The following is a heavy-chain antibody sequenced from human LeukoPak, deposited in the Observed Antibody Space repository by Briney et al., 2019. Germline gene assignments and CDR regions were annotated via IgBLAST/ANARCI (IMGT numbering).Heavy chain of an antibody. D-gene: IGHD3-10*01. V-gene: IGHV4-59*01. J-gene: IGHJ5*02. CDR2: IYYSGST. Sequence: SETLSLTCTVSDGSISSYYWSWIRQPPGKGLEWIGYIYYSGSTNYNPSLKSRVTISVDTSKNQFSLKLSSVTAADTAVYYCARRRLANYYGSGSSYWFDPWGQGTLVTVSS. CDR1: DGSISSYY. CDR3: ARRRLANYYGSGSSYWFDP.